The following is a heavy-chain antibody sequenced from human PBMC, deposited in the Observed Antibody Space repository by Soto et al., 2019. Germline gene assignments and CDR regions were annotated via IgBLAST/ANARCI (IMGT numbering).Heavy chain of an antibody. Sequence: QVQLVESGGGVVQPGRSLRLSCAASGFTFSSYGMHWVRQAPGKGLEWVAVIWYDGSNKYYADSVKGRFTISRDNSKKTLYLQMNSLRAEDTAVYYCARKGHCSGGSCDQYYYYGMDVWGQGTTVTVSS. D-gene: IGHD2-15*01. CDR3: ARKGHCSGGSCDQYYYYGMDV. CDR2: IWYDGSNK. CDR1: GFTFSSYG. J-gene: IGHJ6*02. V-gene: IGHV3-33*01.